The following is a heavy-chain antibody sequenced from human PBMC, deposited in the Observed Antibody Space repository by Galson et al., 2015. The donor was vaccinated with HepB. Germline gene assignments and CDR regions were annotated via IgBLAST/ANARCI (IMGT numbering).Heavy chain of an antibody. CDR1: GGSPTKYS. CDR3: AREDCNXGSRRIGGYQYYQGLXX. D-gene: IGHD1-26*01. Sequence: SVKVSCKASGGSPTKYSVSWVRQAPGQGLEWMGRIIPISXKPDYAEKFQARVSINADRSTXTAYMEXXSLTFDDTXVYYCAREDCNXGSRRIGGYQYYQGLXXXGQXTXX. V-gene: IGHV1-69*06. CDR2: IIPISXKP. J-gene: IGHJ6*02.